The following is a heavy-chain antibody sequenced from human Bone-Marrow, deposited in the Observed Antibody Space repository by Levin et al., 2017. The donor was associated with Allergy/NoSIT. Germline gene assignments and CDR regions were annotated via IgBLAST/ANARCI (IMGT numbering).Heavy chain of an antibody. CDR2: IKSKPHGDTS. CDR1: GLTFRDAW. J-gene: IGHJ4*02. D-gene: IGHD3-16*02. CDR3: TKDRPLTGGGVIAF. Sequence: LSLTCAASGLTFRDAWMTWVRQAPGKGLELVGHIKSKPHGDTSDYGAPVKGRFTISRDDSKNTVYLEMNSLKTEDTALYYCTKDRPLTGGGVIAFWGQGTMVTVSS. V-gene: IGHV3-15*01.